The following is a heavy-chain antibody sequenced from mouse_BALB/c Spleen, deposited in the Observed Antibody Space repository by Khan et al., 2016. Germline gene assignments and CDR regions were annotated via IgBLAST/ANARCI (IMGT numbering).Heavy chain of an antibody. CDR3: ARGIYYYGSRTYYFDY. J-gene: IGHJ2*01. CDR2: ILSGSGST. CDR1: GYTFSSYW. D-gene: IGHD1-1*01. V-gene: IGHV1-9*01. Sequence: QVRLQQSGAELMKPGASVKISCKATGYTFSSYWIEWVKQRPGHGLEWIGEILSGSGSTDYNEKFKDKATFTADTSSNTAYMHLSSLTSEDSAVYYCARGIYYYGSRTYYFDYWGQGTTLTVSS.